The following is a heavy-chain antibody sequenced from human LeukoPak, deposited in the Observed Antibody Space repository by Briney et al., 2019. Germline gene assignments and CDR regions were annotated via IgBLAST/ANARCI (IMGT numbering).Heavy chain of an antibody. V-gene: IGHV1-2*06. J-gene: IGHJ4*02. CDR2: INPNSGGT. D-gene: IGHD3-22*01. Sequence: ASVKVSCKASGYTFTGYYMHWVRQAPGQGLEWMGRINPNSGGTNYAQKFQGRVTMTRDTSISTAYMELSRLRSDDTAVYYCARAVIDSNGYYFVDYWGQGTLVTVSS. CDR3: ARAVIDSNGYYFVDY. CDR1: GYTFTGYY.